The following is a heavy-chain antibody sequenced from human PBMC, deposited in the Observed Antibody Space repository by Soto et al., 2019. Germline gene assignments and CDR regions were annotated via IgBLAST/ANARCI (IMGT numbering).Heavy chain of an antibody. Sequence: SETLSLTCSVSGGSVSSTGDYLTWIRQPPGKGLEWIGDISNIGNTNSNPSLKSRVTISVDTSKNQFSLRLTSVTAADTAVYYCARDRGTAITSSSFDPWGQGTLVTVSS. CDR2: ISNIGNT. J-gene: IGHJ5*02. CDR3: ARDRGTAITSSSFDP. D-gene: IGHD3-10*01. V-gene: IGHV4-61*08. CDR1: GGSVSSTGDY.